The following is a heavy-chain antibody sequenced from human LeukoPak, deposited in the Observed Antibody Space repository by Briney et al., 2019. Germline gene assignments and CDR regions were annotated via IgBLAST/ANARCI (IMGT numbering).Heavy chain of an antibody. V-gene: IGHV3-11*06. CDR1: GFTFSDYY. J-gene: IGHJ4*02. CDR3: ARVQCYYDSSGYYFDY. CDR2: ISSSSSYT. D-gene: IGHD3-22*01. Sequence: GGSLRLSCAASGFTFSDYYMSWLRQAPGKGLELVSYISSSSSYTNYADSVKGRFTISRDNAKNSLYLQMNSPRAEDTAAYYCARVQCYYDSSGYYFDYWGQGTLVTVSS.